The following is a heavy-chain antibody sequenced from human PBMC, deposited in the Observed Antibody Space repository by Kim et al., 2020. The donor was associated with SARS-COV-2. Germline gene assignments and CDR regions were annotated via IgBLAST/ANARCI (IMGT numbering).Heavy chain of an antibody. CDR1: GGSFSGYY. J-gene: IGHJ4*02. CDR3: ARGRPWYYYDSSGYYGLDY. Sequence: SETLSLTCAVYGGSFSGYYWSWIRQPPGKGLEWIGEINHSGSTNYNPSLKSRVTISVDTSKNQFSLKLSSVTAADTAVYYCARGRPWYYYDSSGYYGLDYWGQGTRGTVSS. V-gene: IGHV4-34*01. CDR2: INHSGST. D-gene: IGHD3-22*01.